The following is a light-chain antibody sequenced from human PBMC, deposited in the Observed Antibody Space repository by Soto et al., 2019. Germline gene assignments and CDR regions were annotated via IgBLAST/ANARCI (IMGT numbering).Light chain of an antibody. CDR3: QQYNNWPPEYT. V-gene: IGKV3D-15*01. CDR1: QSVSSN. J-gene: IGKJ2*01. Sequence: EIVMTQSPATLSVSPGERATLSCRASQSVSSNLAWYQQKPGQAPRLLIYGASTRVTGIPARFSGSGSGTEFNLTISSLQFEDVAVYYCQQYNNWPPEYTFGQGTKLEIK. CDR2: GAS.